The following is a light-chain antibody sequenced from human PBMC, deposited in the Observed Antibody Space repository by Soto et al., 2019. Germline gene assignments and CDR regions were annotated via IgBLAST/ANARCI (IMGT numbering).Light chain of an antibody. CDR1: QSVSSY. CDR3: QQRSKSLT. CDR2: DAS. V-gene: IGKV3-11*01. Sequence: EIVLTQSPATLSLSPGERATLSCRASQSVSSYLAWYQQKPGQAPRLLIYDASNRATGIPARFSGRGSGTDFTLTSSSLEPEDFAVYYCQQRSKSLTFGGGTKVEIK. J-gene: IGKJ4*01.